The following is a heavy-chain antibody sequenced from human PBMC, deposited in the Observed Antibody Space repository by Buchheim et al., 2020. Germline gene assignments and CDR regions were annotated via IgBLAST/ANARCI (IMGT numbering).Heavy chain of an antibody. CDR2: IISKTEGGTT. CDR3: TTEYRGSYSHFDS. V-gene: IGHV3-15*01. J-gene: IGHJ4*02. Sequence: EVQLVESGGGLVKPGGSLRLSCTASGFTFYNAWLSWVRQAPGKGLEWVGRIISKTEGGTTDYAAPVQGRFSISRDDSKNTLYLQMNSLKTEDTAFYYCTTEYRGSYSHFDSWGQGTL. D-gene: IGHD1-26*01. CDR1: GFTFYNAW.